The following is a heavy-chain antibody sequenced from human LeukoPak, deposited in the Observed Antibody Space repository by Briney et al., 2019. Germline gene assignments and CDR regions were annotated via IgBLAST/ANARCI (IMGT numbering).Heavy chain of an antibody. Sequence: ASVKVSCKVSGYTLTELSMHWVRQAPGKGLEWMGGFDPEDGETIYAQKFQGRVTMTEDTSTDTAYMELSSLRSEDTAVYYCATTTSRYDFWSGYSNWGQGTLVTVSS. V-gene: IGHV1-24*01. J-gene: IGHJ4*02. D-gene: IGHD3-3*01. CDR1: GYTLTELS. CDR3: ATTTSRYDFWSGYSN. CDR2: FDPEDGET.